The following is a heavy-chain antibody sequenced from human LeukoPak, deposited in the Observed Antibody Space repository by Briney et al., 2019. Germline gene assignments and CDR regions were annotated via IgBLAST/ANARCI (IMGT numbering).Heavy chain of an antibody. CDR2: INNNTGNP. J-gene: IGHJ4*02. D-gene: IGHD3-10*01. Sequence: ASVKVSCKASGYTFTSYAMNWVRQAPGQGLEWMGWINNNTGNPTYAQGFTGRFVFSLDTSVSTAYLQISSLKAEDTAVYYCARDRVLLWFGESYYFDYWGQGTLVTVSS. V-gene: IGHV7-4-1*02. CDR1: GYTFTSYA. CDR3: ARDRVLLWFGESYYFDY.